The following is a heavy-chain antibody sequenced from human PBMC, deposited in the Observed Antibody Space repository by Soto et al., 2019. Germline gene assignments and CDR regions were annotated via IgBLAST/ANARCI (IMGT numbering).Heavy chain of an antibody. CDR3: ARVLYDFWSGYYNDY. CDR1: GGSFSGYY. Sequence: PSETLSLTCAVYGGSFSGYYWSWIRQPPGKGLEWIGEINHSGSTNYNPSLKSRVTISVDTSKNQFSLELSSVTAADTAVYYCARVLYDFWSGYYNDYWGQGTLVTVSS. D-gene: IGHD3-3*01. CDR2: INHSGST. J-gene: IGHJ4*02. V-gene: IGHV4-34*01.